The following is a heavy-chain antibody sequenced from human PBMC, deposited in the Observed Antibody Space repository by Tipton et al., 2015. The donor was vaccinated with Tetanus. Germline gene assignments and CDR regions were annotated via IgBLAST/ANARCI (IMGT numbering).Heavy chain of an antibody. CDR3: ARTGSPFDY. J-gene: IGHJ4*02. CDR2: IYPGDSRV. V-gene: IGHV5-51*01. D-gene: IGHD3-10*01. CDR1: GYTFTNFW. Sequence: MQLVQSGAEVKKPGESLKISCKTSGYTFTNFWIGWVRQMPRKGLEWMGIIYPGDSRVIYSPSFHGHVTISADKSITTASLPWSSLQASDTAMYFCARTGSPFDYWGQGTPITVSS.